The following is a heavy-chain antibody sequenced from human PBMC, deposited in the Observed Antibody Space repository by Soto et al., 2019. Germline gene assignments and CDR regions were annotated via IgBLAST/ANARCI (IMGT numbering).Heavy chain of an antibody. CDR3: ARRKERSGPNYFDL. CDR1: GYTFATYD. V-gene: IGHV1-8*01. D-gene: IGHD6-25*01. CDR2: MNLNSGNT. Sequence: QEQLVQSGAEVKKPGASVKVSCKASGYTFATYDFNWVRQAPGQGLEWMGWMNLNSGNTGYAQKFRGRVSMTRNTSISTAYMELSGLRSEDTALYFCARRKERSGPNYFDLWGQGTLVTVSS. J-gene: IGHJ4*02.